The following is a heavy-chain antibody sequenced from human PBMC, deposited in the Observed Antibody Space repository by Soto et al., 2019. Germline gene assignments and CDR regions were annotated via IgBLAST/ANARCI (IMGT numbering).Heavy chain of an antibody. CDR3: AIPPAYCGGDCSPGY. V-gene: IGHV1-69*12. J-gene: IGHJ4*02. CDR1: GGTFSSYA. Sequence: QVQLVQSGAEVKKPGSSVKVSCKASGGTFSSYAISWVRQAPGQGLEWMGGIITIFGTANYAQKFQGRVTISADESTSTDYMGLSSLRSEDTAVYDCAIPPAYCGGDCSPGYWGQGTLVTVSS. CDR2: IITIFGTA. D-gene: IGHD2-21*02.